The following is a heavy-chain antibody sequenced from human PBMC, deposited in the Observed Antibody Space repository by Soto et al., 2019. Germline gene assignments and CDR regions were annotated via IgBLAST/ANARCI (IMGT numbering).Heavy chain of an antibody. V-gene: IGHV3-7*01. J-gene: IGHJ4*02. D-gene: IGHD4-17*01. CDR1: GFTFSSYW. Sequence: GGSLRLSCAASGFTFSSYWMSWVRQAPGKGLEWVANIKQDGSEKYYVDSVKGRFTISRDNAKNSLYLQMNSLRAEDTAVYYCARVVDYGDSYPDDHWGQGTLVTVSS. CDR2: IKQDGSEK. CDR3: ARVVDYGDSYPDDH.